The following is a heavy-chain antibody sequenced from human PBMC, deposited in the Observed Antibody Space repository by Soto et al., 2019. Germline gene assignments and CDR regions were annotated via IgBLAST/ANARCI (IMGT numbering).Heavy chain of an antibody. CDR3: ASPKGTYSSGYYYFDF. D-gene: IGHD6-19*01. Sequence: QVQLEQSGAEVKQPGSSVRVSCKTSGGTFSTYAINWVRPAPGQGLEWMGAIIPLFGTADYSQKFQGRVTITADESTSTAYMELSSLRSDDTAVYFCASPKGTYSSGYYYFDFWGQGTLVTVSS. CDR1: GGTFSTYA. CDR2: IIPLFGTA. V-gene: IGHV1-69*01. J-gene: IGHJ4*02.